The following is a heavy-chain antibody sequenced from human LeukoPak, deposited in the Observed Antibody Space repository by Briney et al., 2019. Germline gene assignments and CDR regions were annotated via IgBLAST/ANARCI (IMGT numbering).Heavy chain of an antibody. J-gene: IGHJ4*02. CDR2: TLYDGTMA. V-gene: IGHV3-30*04. CDR3: AQEVGTLVFDY. D-gene: IGHD2-21*02. Sequence: GGSLRLSCAASGFISSDYSLHWVRQAPGKGLEWVAVTLYDGTMAYYADSVKGRFTISRDNSKNMLFLQMNRLRAEDTAVYYCAQEVGTLVFDYWGRGTLVTVSS. CDR1: GFISSDYS.